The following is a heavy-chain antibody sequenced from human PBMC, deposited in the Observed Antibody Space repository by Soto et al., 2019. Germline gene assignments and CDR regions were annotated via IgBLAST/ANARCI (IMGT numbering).Heavy chain of an antibody. Sequence: QVQLVQSGAEVKKPGSSVKVSCKASGGTFSSYTISWVRQAPGQGLEWMGRIIPILGIANYAQKFQGRVTITEDKSTSTAYMELSSLRSEDTAVYYCARVPSSLLAAGKLFDYWGQGTLVTVSS. CDR2: IIPILGIA. CDR1: GGTFSSYT. CDR3: ARVPSSLLAAGKLFDY. J-gene: IGHJ4*02. V-gene: IGHV1-69*02. D-gene: IGHD6-13*01.